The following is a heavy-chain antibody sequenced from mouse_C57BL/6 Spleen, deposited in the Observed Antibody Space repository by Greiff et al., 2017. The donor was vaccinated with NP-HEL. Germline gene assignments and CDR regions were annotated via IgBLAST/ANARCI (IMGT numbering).Heavy chain of an antibody. V-gene: IGHV5-9-1*02. CDR2: ISSGGDYI. CDR1: GFTFSSYA. Sequence: EVKLVESGEGLVKPGGSLKLSCAASGFTFSSYAMSWVRQTPEKRLEWVAYISSGGDYIYYADTVKGRFTISRDNARNTLYLQMSSLKSEDTAMYYCRRSRGDDGYLAYWGQGTLVTVSA. CDR3: RRSRGDDGYLAY. J-gene: IGHJ3*01. D-gene: IGHD2-3*01.